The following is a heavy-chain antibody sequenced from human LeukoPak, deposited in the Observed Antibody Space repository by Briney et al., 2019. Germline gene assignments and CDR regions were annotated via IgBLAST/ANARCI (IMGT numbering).Heavy chain of an antibody. Sequence: GGSLRLSCAGSGFTFSNTWMHWVRQAPGEGLVWVSRIDSDGSTINYADSVKGRFTISRDNSKNTLYLQMNSLRAEDTAVYYCAKHSGLDVWGQGTTVTVSS. CDR2: IDSDGSTI. J-gene: IGHJ6*02. V-gene: IGHV3-74*01. CDR1: GFTFSNTW. CDR3: AKHSGLDV. D-gene: IGHD6-19*01.